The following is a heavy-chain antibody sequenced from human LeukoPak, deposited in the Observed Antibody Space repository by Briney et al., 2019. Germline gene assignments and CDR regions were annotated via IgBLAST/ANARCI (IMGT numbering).Heavy chain of an antibody. Sequence: SETLSLTCAVYGGSFSGYYWSWIRQPPGKGLEWIGEVNHSGSTNCNPSLKSRVTISVDTSKNQFSLKLSSVTAADTAVYYCARLAVTTSFYHYYGMDVWGQGTTVTVSS. CDR1: GGSFSGYY. J-gene: IGHJ6*02. D-gene: IGHD4-17*01. V-gene: IGHV4-34*01. CDR3: ARLAVTTSFYHYYGMDV. CDR2: VNHSGST.